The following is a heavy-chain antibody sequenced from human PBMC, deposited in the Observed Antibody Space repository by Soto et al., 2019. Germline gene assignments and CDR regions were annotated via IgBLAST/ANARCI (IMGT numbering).Heavy chain of an antibody. J-gene: IGHJ3*02. CDR2: FDPEDGET. Sequence: ASVKVSCKVSGYTLTELSMHWVRQAHGKGLEWMGGFDPEDGETIYAQKFQGRVTMTEDTSTDTAYMELSSLRSEDTAVYYCATDTPSGDGDAFDIWGQGTMVTVSS. CDR1: GYTLTELS. D-gene: IGHD7-27*01. V-gene: IGHV1-24*01. CDR3: ATDTPSGDGDAFDI.